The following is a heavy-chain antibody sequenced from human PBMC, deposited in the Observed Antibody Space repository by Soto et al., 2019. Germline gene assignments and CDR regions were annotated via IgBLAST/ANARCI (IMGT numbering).Heavy chain of an antibody. CDR3: ARVITIFGVVRENWFDP. D-gene: IGHD3-3*01. Sequence: SETLSLTCAVSGGSISSGGYSWSWIRQPPGKGLEWIGYIYHSGSTYYNPSLKSRVTISVDRSKNQFSLKLSSVTAADTAAYYCARVITIFGVVRENWFDPWGQGTLVTVSS. J-gene: IGHJ5*02. CDR2: IYHSGST. V-gene: IGHV4-30-2*01. CDR1: GGSISSGGYS.